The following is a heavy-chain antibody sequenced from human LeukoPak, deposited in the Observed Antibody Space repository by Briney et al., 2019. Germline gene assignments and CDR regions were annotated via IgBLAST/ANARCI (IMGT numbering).Heavy chain of an antibody. J-gene: IGHJ4*02. CDR3: TIRYFDWLSLDY. Sequence: SVKVSCTASGGTFSSYAISWVRQAPGQGLEWMGGIIPIFGTANYAQKFQGRVTITADESTSTAYMELSSLRSEDTAVYYCTIRYFDWLSLDYWGQGTLVTVSS. V-gene: IGHV1-69*01. CDR1: GGTFSSYA. CDR2: IIPIFGTA. D-gene: IGHD3-9*01.